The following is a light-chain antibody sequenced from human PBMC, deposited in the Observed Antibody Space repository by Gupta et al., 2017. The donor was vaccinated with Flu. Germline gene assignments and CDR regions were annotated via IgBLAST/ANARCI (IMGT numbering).Light chain of an antibody. CDR3: QQGDITPLT. CDR1: QGISTF. CDR2: ATS. Sequence: DIQMTQSPSSLSASVGDRVTISCRASQGISTFLSWYQYKPGEAPRLLIYATSKLQSGVPSRFSGSGSGTDFTLTISRLQPEDFAIYCCQQGDITPLTFGRGTKVEIK. V-gene: IGKV1-39*01. J-gene: IGKJ4*01.